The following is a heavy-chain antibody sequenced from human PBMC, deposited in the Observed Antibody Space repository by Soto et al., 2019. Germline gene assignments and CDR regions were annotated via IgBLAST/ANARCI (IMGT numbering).Heavy chain of an antibody. CDR3: VRDAHLDY. J-gene: IGHJ4*02. CDR1: GFPFSNYE. CDR2: ISSGGTNK. V-gene: IGHV3-48*03. Sequence: GVLRLSCTASGFPFSNYEMNWVRQAPGKGLEWVSYISSGGTNKFYADSLQGRVSVSRDNHKNSLILEMDRLTVEDTAIYYCVRDAHLDYWGLGSLVTVSS.